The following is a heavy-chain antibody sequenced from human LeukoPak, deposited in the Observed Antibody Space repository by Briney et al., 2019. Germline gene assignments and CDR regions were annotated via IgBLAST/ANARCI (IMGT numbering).Heavy chain of an antibody. CDR3: AREGILTGPPHY. CDR1: GFTFSSYS. CDR2: ISSSSSYI. Sequence: PGGSLRLSCAASGFTFSSYSMNWVRQAPGKGLEWVSSISSSSSYIYYADSVKGRFTISRDNAKNSLYLQMNSLRADDTAVYYCAREGILTGPPHYWGQGTLVTVSS. J-gene: IGHJ4*02. D-gene: IGHD3-9*01. V-gene: IGHV3-21*01.